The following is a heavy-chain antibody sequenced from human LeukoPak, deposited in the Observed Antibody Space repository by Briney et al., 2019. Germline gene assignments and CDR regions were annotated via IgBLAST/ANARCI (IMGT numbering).Heavy chain of an antibody. D-gene: IGHD2-2*01. CDR1: GGSISSGGYY. J-gene: IGHJ4*02. CDR3: ARGHSNCSPTSCYFPSAY. V-gene: IGHV4-31*03. CDR2: IYYSGST. Sequence: PSQTLSLTCTVSGGSISSGGYYWSWIRQHPGKGLEWIGYIYYSGSTYYNPSLKSRVTISVDTSKNQFSLRLSSVTAADTAVYYCARGHSNCSPTSCYFPSAYWGQGTLVTVSS.